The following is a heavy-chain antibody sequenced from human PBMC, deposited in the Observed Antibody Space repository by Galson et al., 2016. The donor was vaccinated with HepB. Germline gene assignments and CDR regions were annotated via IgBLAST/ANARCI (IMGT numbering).Heavy chain of an antibody. CDR1: GGSMDSHY. CDR3: VKEGGRGLWNDYYYFYGMDV. CDR2: IYYSGRP. Sequence: SETLSLTCTVSGGSMDSHYWDWVRQPPGKGLEWIGNIYYSGRPTYNPSLKSRVTISVDTSKNQFSLKLSSVTAADTAVYYCVKEGGRGLWNDYYYFYGMDVWGQGTTVTVSS. V-gene: IGHV4-59*11. J-gene: IGHJ6*02. D-gene: IGHD1-1*01.